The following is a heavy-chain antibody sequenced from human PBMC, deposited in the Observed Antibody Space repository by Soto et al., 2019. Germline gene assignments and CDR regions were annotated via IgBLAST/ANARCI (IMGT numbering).Heavy chain of an antibody. CDR2: IYWDDDK. J-gene: IGHJ6*02. CDR3: IQSRCGGDCLQSYASYYYYGMDV. CDR1: AFSLSTGGVG. Sequence: QNTLKESGPTLVKPTQTLTLTCTFSAFSLSTGGVGVGWIRQPPGKALEWLALIYWDDDKRYSPSLRSRLTITKDTSKNQVVLTMTNMDPVDTATYYCIQSRCGGDCLQSYASYYYYGMDVWGQGTTVTVSS. D-gene: IGHD2-21*02. V-gene: IGHV2-5*02.